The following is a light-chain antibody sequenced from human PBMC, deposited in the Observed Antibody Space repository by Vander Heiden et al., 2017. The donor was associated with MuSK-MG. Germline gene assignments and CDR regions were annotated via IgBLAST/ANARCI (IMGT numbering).Light chain of an antibody. CDR2: AAS. Sequence: DIQMTQSPPSLSTSIGDRLTITCRASQSISSYLNWYQQKPGKAPKLLIYAASSLQSGVPSRFSGSGSGTDFTLTISRLQPEDFATYYCQQSDSTPFTFGPGTKVDIK. CDR3: QQSDSTPFT. CDR1: QSISSY. V-gene: IGKV1-39*01. J-gene: IGKJ3*01.